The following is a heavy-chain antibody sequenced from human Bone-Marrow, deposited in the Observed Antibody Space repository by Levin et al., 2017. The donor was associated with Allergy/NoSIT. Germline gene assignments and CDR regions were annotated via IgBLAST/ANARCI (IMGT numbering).Heavy chain of an antibody. V-gene: IGHV3-33*01. D-gene: IGHD6-19*01. J-gene: IGHJ6*02. CDR2: IWYDGSNK. CDR1: GFTFSSYG. CDR3: ARDARGGSRGWYWDENYYYYYGMDV. Sequence: GGSLRLSCAASGFTFSSYGMHWVRQAPGKGLEWVAVIWYDGSNKYYADSVKGRFTISRDNSKNTLYLQMNSLRAEDTAVYYCARDARGGSRGWYWDENYYYYYGMDVWGQGTTVTVSS.